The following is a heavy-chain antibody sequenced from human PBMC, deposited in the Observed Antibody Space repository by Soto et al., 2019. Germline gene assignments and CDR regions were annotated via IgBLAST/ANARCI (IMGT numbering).Heavy chain of an antibody. CDR1: GFTVRHNY. CDR2: IHSGGTT. J-gene: IGHJ4*02. V-gene: IGHV3-53*01. D-gene: IGHD1-1*01. Sequence: GGSLRLSCAASGFTVRHNYMNWVRQAPGKGLEWVSVIHSGGTTNYADSVRGRFTISRDNSKNTLYLQMNSLRVEDTAVYYCAKKVPGSNPLDSWGQGALVTVSS. CDR3: AKKVPGSNPLDS.